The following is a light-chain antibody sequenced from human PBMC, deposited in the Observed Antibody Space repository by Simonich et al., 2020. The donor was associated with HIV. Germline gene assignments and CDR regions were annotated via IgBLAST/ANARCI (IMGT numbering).Light chain of an antibody. J-gene: IGKJ1*01. V-gene: IGKV1-NL1*01. CDR3: QQYYSTPT. CDR1: QGINKS. Sequence: DIQMTQSPSSRSASVGDRVTITCRASQGINKSLAWDQQKPGKAHKLLLCGASRLESGVPSRFSGSRSGTDFTLTISSLQPEDFAIYYCQQYYSTPTFGQGTKVEI. CDR2: GAS.